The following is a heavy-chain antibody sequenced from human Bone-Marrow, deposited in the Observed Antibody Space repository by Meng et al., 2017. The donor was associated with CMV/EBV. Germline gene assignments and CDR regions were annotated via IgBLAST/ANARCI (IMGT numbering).Heavy chain of an antibody. J-gene: IGHJ6*02. D-gene: IGHD6-13*01. CDR3: ARDILGYSSSWSPYPKEPLGMDV. CDR1: GFTFSTYW. CDR2: INRDGSDK. V-gene: IGHV3-7*01. Sequence: GGSLRLSCAASGFTFSTYWMTWVRQAPGKGLEWVANINRDGSDKYYVDSVKGRFTMSRDNAKNSLYLQMNSLRAEDTAVYYCARDILGYSSSWSPYPKEPLGMDVWGQGTTVTVSS.